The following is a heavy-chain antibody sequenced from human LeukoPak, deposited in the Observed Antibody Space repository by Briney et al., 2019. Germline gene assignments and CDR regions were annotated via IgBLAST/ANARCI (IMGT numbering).Heavy chain of an antibody. D-gene: IGHD7-27*01. J-gene: IGHJ6*02. CDR2: ISSNGGST. CDR1: GFTFSSYA. CDR3: ARAPNCADTRVSYYYYGMDV. Sequence: PGGSLRLSCAASGFTFSSYAMHWVRQAPGKGLEYVSAISSNGGSTYYANSVKGRFTISRDNSKNTLYLQMGSLRAEDMAVYYCARAPNCADTRVSYYYYGMDVWGQGTTVTVSS. V-gene: IGHV3-64*01.